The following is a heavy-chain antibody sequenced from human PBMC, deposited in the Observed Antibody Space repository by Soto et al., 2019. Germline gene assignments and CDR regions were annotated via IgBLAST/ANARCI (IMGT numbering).Heavy chain of an antibody. J-gene: IGHJ6*02. D-gene: IGHD3-10*01. V-gene: IGHV3-33*01. CDR3: ARDPLLLWFGESIIHYGMDV. Sequence: QVQLVESGGGVVQPGRSLRLSCAASGFTFSSYGMHWVRQAPGKGLEWVAVIWYDGSNKYYADSVKGRFTISRDNSKNTLYLQMNSLRAEDTAVYYCARDPLLLWFGESIIHYGMDVWGQGTTVTVSS. CDR1: GFTFSSYG. CDR2: IWYDGSNK.